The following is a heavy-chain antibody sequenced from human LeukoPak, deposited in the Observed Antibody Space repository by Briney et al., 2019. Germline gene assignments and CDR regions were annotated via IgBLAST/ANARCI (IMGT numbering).Heavy chain of an antibody. CDR1: GFTFSSYS. CDR2: ISSSSSYI. CDR3: ARDRDSSGAFDI. Sequence: PGGSLRLSCVASGFTFSSYSMNWVRQAPGKGLEWVSSISSSSSYIYYVDSVKGRFTISRDNAKNSLYLQMNSLRAEDTAVYYCARDRDSSGAFDIWGQGTMVTVSS. V-gene: IGHV3-21*01. D-gene: IGHD6-19*01. J-gene: IGHJ3*02.